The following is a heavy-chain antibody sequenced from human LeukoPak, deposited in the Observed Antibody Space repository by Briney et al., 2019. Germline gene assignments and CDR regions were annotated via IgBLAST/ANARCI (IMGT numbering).Heavy chain of an antibody. CDR3: ARHGSGSSFDY. V-gene: IGHV3-11*03. Sequence: GGSLRLSCAASGFISSDYYMSWIRQAPGKGLEWISYITSSSTSYTNYAGSVKGRFTISRDNAKNSLYLQMNSLTSDDTAVYYCARHGSGSSFDYWGQGTLVTVSS. CDR2: ITSSSTSYT. D-gene: IGHD5-12*01. J-gene: IGHJ4*02. CDR1: GFISSDYY.